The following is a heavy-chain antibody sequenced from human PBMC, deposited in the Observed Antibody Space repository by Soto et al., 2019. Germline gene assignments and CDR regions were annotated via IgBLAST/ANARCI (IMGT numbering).Heavy chain of an antibody. J-gene: IGHJ3*02. CDR3: ARALGYGSGSDAFDI. D-gene: IGHD3-10*01. Sequence: PSETLSLSCTVAGGSISSYYGSCIRQPPGKGLEWIGYIYYSGSTNYNPSLKSRVTISVDTSKNQFSLKLSSVTAADTAVYYCARALGYGSGSDAFDIWGQGTMVTVSS. CDR1: GGSISSYY. CDR2: IYYSGST. V-gene: IGHV4-59*01.